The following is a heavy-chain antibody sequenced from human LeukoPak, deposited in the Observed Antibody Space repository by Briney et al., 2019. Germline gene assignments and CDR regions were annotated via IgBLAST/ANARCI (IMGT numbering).Heavy chain of an antibody. D-gene: IGHD2-2*01. CDR2: IYYSGST. CDR3: ARHEECSSTSCHMDV. J-gene: IGHJ6*03. CDR1: GGSISSYY. Sequence: SETLSLTCTVSGGSISSYYWSWIRQPPGKGLEWIGYIYYSGSTNYNPSLKSRVTISVDTSKNQFSPKLSSVTAADTAVYYCARHEECSSTSCHMDVWGKGTTVTVSS. V-gene: IGHV4-59*08.